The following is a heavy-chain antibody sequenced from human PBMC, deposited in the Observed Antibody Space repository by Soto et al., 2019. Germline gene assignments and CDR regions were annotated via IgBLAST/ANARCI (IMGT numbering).Heavy chain of an antibody. D-gene: IGHD2-8*02. CDR3: ASAGGVGPNSYDY. CDR2: ISSSGTAI. V-gene: IGHV3-11*01. CDR1: GFIFSDYY. Sequence: PGGSLRLSCAASGFIFSDYYMSWIRQAPGKGLEWVSYISSSGTAIYYADSVTGRFTVSRDNAKNSLYLQMNSLRAEDTAVYFCASAGGVGPNSYDYRGQGTLVTVSS. J-gene: IGHJ4*02.